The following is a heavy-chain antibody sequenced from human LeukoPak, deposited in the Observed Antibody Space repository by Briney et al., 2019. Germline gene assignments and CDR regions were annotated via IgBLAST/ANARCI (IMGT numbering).Heavy chain of an antibody. D-gene: IGHD5/OR15-5a*01. V-gene: IGHV3-23*01. J-gene: IGHJ3*02. Sequence: GGSLRLSCSASGFTFSSYAMNWVRQAPGKGLEWVSAISGSGVSTYHADSVKGRFTVSRDNSKNTLYLQMNSLRAEDTAVYYCAKDALVMSTRYDAFDIWGQGTMVTVSS. CDR2: ISGSGVST. CDR1: GFTFSSYA. CDR3: AKDALVMSTRYDAFDI.